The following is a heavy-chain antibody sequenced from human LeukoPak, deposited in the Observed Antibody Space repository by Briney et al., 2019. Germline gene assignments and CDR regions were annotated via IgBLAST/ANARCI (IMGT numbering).Heavy chain of an antibody. D-gene: IGHD1-26*01. CDR3: ARVAWGATKPYPTFGDY. J-gene: IGHJ4*02. CDR1: GYTFTSYG. CDR2: ISAYNGNT. Sequence: ASVKVSCKASGYTFTSYGISWVRQAPGQGLEWMGWISAYNGNTNYAQKLQGRVTMTTDTSTSTAYMELRSQRSDDTAVYYCARVAWGATKPYPTFGDYWGQGTLVTVSS. V-gene: IGHV1-18*01.